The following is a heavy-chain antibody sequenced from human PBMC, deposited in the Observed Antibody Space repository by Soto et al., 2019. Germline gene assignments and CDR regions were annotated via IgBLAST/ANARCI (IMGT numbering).Heavy chain of an antibody. J-gene: IGHJ6*02. D-gene: IGHD3-16*01. CDR1: GGTFNSDT. CDR2: IIAAVDET. V-gene: IGHV1-69*08. CDR3: ARENRWGGGGGWYYYYGMDV. Sequence: GASVKVSCKASGGTFNSDTISWVRQAPGQGLEWMGRIIAAVDETNYAQKFQGRLTIIMDKSSTTAYMELSSLRSEDTAVYYCARENRWGGGGGWYYYYGMDVWGQGTTVTVSS.